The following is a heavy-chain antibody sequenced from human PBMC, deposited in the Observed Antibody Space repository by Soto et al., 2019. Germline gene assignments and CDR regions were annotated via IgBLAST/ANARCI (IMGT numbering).Heavy chain of an antibody. Sequence: GGSLRLSCAASGFTVSSNYMSWVRQAPGKGLEWVSVIYSGGSTYYADSVKGRFTISRDNSKNTLYLQMNSLRAEDTAVYYCARQRNPANVVHHFDSWGQGTMVTVSS. J-gene: IGHJ4*02. V-gene: IGHV3-66*04. D-gene: IGHD3-10*01. CDR3: ARQRNPANVVHHFDS. CDR2: IYSGGST. CDR1: GFTVSSNY.